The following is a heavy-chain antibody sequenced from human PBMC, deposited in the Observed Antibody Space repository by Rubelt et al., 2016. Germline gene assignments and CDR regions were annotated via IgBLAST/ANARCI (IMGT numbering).Heavy chain of an antibody. D-gene: IGHD6-13*01. CDR1: GFTFSSYA. J-gene: IGHJ4*02. CDR3: ASPSAGTRGFYYFDY. V-gene: IGHV3-30*04. Sequence: QVQLVESGGGVVQPGRSLRLSCAASGFTFSSYAMHWVRQAPGKGLEWVAVISYDGSNKYYADSVKGRFTISRDNSKNTLYLQMNSLRTEDTAVYYCASPSAGTRGFYYFDYWGQGTQVTVSS. CDR2: ISYDGSNK.